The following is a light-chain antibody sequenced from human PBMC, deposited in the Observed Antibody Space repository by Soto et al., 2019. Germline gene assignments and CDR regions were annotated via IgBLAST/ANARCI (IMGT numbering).Light chain of an antibody. CDR1: SSDVGGYDS. CDR2: EVS. Sequence: QSALTQPASVSGSPGQSITISCSGTSSDVGGYDSVSWYQQHPGKAPKVMIYEVSNRPSGVSNRFSGSKYGNTASLTISGLQAEDKADYYCSSYTSSYTLVFGAGTKVTVL. J-gene: IGLJ1*01. CDR3: SSYTSSYTLV. V-gene: IGLV2-14*01.